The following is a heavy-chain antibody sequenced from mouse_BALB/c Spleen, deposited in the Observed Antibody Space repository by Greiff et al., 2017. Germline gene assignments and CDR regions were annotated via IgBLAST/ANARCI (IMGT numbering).Heavy chain of an antibody. Sequence: EVHLVESGGGLVQPGGSLKLSCAASGFTFSSYTMSWVRQTPEKRLEWVAYISNGGGSTYYPDTVKGRFTISRDNAKNTLYLQMSSLKSEDTAMYYCARQKYGNYPYAMDYWGQGTSVTVSS. J-gene: IGHJ4*01. CDR1: GFTFSSYT. D-gene: IGHD2-10*02. V-gene: IGHV5-12-2*01. CDR2: ISNGGGST. CDR3: ARQKYGNYPYAMDY.